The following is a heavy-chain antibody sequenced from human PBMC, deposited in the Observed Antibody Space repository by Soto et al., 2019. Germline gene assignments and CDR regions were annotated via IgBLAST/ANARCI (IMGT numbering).Heavy chain of an antibody. CDR3: ASLKRPPLAYCGGDCPGPPVD. J-gene: IGHJ4*02. CDR1: GYTFTSYG. D-gene: IGHD2-21*02. Sequence: ASVKVSCKASGYTFTSYGISWVRQAPGQGLEWMGWISAYNGNTNYAQKLQGRVTMTRDTSTSTVYMELSSLRSEDTAMYYCASLKRPPLAYCGGDCPGPPVDWGQGTLVTVSS. CDR2: ISAYNGNT. V-gene: IGHV1-18*01.